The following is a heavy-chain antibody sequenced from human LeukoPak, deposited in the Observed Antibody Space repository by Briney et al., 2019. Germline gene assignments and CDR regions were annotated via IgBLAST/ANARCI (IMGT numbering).Heavy chain of an antibody. Sequence: PGRSLRLSCAASGFTFSSYGMHWVRQAPGKGLEWVAVISYDGSNKYYADSVKGRFTISRDNSKNTLYLQMNSLRAEDTAVYYCAKLSYVSGSYYHFDYWGQGTLVTVSS. V-gene: IGHV3-30*18. CDR1: GFTFSSYG. D-gene: IGHD1-26*01. CDR2: ISYDGSNK. CDR3: AKLSYVSGSYYHFDY. J-gene: IGHJ4*02.